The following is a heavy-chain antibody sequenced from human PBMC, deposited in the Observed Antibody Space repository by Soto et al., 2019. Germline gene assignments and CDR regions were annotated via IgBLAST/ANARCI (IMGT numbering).Heavy chain of an antibody. Sequence: QVQLQESGPGLVKPSQTPSLSCTVSGGSLSSGGYYWSWIRQHPGKGLEWIGFIYYSGSTYYNPSLKSRVTISVDTSQNQFSLKLSSVTAADTAVYYCARDTQRGYSGYFDSWGQGTLVTVSS. D-gene: IGHD5-12*01. CDR2: IYYSGST. CDR1: GGSLSSGGYY. V-gene: IGHV4-31*03. J-gene: IGHJ4*02. CDR3: ARDTQRGYSGYFDS.